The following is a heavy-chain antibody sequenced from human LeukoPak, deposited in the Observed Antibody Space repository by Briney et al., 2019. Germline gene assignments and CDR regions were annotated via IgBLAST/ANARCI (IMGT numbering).Heavy chain of an antibody. D-gene: IGHD3-22*01. J-gene: IGHJ4*02. Sequence: SQTLSLTCAVSGGSISSGGYSWSWIRQPPGKGLEWIGYIYHSGSTYYNPSLKSRVTISVDRSKNQFSLKLSSVTAADTAVYYCARVKKEWFYDSSGYNDYWGQGTLVTVSS. CDR3: ARVKKEWFYDSSGYNDY. V-gene: IGHV4-30-2*01. CDR1: GGSISSGGYS. CDR2: IYHSGST.